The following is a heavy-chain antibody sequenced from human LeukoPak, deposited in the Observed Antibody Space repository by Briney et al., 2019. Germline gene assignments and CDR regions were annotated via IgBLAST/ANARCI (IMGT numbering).Heavy chain of an antibody. CDR3: ARDGGVGYQLLRGSYYYYGMDV. CDR1: GGSISSGGYY. J-gene: IGHJ6*02. CDR2: IYYSGST. D-gene: IGHD2-2*01. V-gene: IGHV4-31*03. Sequence: SETLSLTCTVSGGSISSGGYYWSWIRQHPGKGLEWLGYIYYSGSTYYNPPLKSRVTISVDTSKNQFSLKLSSVTAADTAVYYCARDGGVGYQLLRGSYYYYGMDVWGQGTTVTVSS.